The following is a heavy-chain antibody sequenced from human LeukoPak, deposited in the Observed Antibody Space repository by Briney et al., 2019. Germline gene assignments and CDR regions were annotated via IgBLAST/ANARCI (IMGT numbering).Heavy chain of an antibody. CDR3: AKWGTTAFDY. CDR2: IYHSGST. Sequence: SETLSLTCAVSGYSISSGYYWGWIRQPPGKGLEWIGSIYHSGSTYNNPSLKSRVTISVDTSKNQFSLKLSSVTAAATAVFYCAKWGTTAFDYWGQGILVTVSS. D-gene: IGHD4-17*01. CDR1: GYSISSGYY. J-gene: IGHJ4*02. V-gene: IGHV4-38-2*01.